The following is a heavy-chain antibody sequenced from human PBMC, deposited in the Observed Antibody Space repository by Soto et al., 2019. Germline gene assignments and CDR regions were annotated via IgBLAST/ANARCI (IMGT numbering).Heavy chain of an antibody. CDR2: IVVGSGNT. CDR1: GFTFTSSA. V-gene: IGHV1-58*02. Sequence: ASVKVSCKASGFTFTSSAMQWVRQARGQRLEWIGWIVVGSGNTNYAQKFQERVTITRDMSTSTAYMELSSLRSEDTAVYYCAAAGYSSGWYVGGVWMDVWGKGTTVTVSS. CDR3: AAAGYSSGWYVGGVWMDV. D-gene: IGHD6-19*01. J-gene: IGHJ6*04.